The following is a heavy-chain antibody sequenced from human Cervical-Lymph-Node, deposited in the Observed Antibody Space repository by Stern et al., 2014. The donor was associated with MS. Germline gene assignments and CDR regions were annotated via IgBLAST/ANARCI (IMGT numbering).Heavy chain of an antibody. CDR3: ARYPVVPAAISGDYYYGMDV. CDR1: GYTFTSYY. V-gene: IGHV1-46*01. D-gene: IGHD2-2*01. Sequence: QMQLVQSGAEVKKPGASVKVSCKASGYTFTSYYMHWVRQAPGQGREWMGIINPSGGSTSYAQKFQGRVTMTRDTSTSTVYMELSSLRSEDTAVYYCARYPVVPAAISGDYYYGMDVWGQGTTVTVSS. J-gene: IGHJ6*02. CDR2: INPSGGST.